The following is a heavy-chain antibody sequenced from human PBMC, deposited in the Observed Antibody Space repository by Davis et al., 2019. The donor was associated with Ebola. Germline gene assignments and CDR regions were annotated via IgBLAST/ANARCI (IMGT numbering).Heavy chain of an antibody. D-gene: IGHD2-2*02. CDR1: GGSISSSSYY. J-gene: IGHJ4*02. Sequence: SETLSLTCTVSGGSISSSSYYWGWIRQPPGKGLEWIGSIYYSGSTYYNPSLKSRLTISVDTSKNQFTLKLNSVTAADTAVYYCARDGSVAAIELDYWGQGTLVTVSS. V-gene: IGHV4-39*06. CDR3: ARDGSVAAIELDY. CDR2: IYYSGST.